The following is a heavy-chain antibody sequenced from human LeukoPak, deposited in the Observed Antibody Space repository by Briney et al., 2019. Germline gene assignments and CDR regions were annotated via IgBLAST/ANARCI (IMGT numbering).Heavy chain of an antibody. V-gene: IGHV5-51*01. J-gene: IGHJ4*02. CDR3: ARAPWRYFDS. CDR1: GYNFNSYW. CDR2: IHPGDSDT. D-gene: IGHD5-12*01. Sequence: GESLKISCKGSGYNFNSYWIGWVRQMPGKGLEWMGIIHPGDSDTRYSPSFQGQVTISVDKSISTAYLQWSSLKASDTAMYYCARAPWRYFDSWGQGTLVTVSS.